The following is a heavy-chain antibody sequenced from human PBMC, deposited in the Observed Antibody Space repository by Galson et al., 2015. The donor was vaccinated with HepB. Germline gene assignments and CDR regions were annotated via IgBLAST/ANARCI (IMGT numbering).Heavy chain of an antibody. Sequence: SETLSLTCTVSGGSISSSSYYWGWIRQPPGKGLEWIGSIYYSGSTYYNPSLKSRVTISVDTSKNQFSLKLSSVTAADTAVYYCARLHSSSWYPGLAVEAVFGAFDIWGQGTMVTVSS. J-gene: IGHJ3*02. D-gene: IGHD6-13*01. CDR1: GGSISSSSYY. CDR3: ARLHSSSWYPGLAVEAVFGAFDI. V-gene: IGHV4-39*01. CDR2: IYYSGST.